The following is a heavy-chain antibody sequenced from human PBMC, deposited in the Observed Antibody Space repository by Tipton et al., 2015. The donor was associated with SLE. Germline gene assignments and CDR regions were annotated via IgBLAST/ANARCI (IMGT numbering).Heavy chain of an antibody. J-gene: IGHJ4*02. Sequence: GLVKPSETLSLTCTVSGGSISSHYWSWIRQPPGKGLEWIGYIYYSGSTNYNPSLMSRVTISVDTSKKQFSLKLSSVTAADTAVYYCASGGYCTGGTYFLFDDWGQGTLVSVSS. CDR1: GGSISSHY. V-gene: IGHV4-59*11. CDR3: ASGGYCTGGTYFLFDD. D-gene: IGHD2-8*02. CDR2: IYYSGST.